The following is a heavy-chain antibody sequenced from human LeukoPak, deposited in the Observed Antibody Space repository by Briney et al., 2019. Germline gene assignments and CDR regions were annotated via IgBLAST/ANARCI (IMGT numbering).Heavy chain of an antibody. Sequence: GGSLRLSCVASGFTFSSYAMSWVRQAPGKGLEWVSAISGSGGSTYYADSVKGRFTISRDNSKNTLYLQMNSLRAEDTAVYYCAKGKRVLRYFDWLLNFFDYWGQGTLVTVSS. V-gene: IGHV3-23*01. CDR2: ISGSGGST. D-gene: IGHD3-9*01. J-gene: IGHJ4*02. CDR1: GFTFSSYA. CDR3: AKGKRVLRYFDWLLNFFDY.